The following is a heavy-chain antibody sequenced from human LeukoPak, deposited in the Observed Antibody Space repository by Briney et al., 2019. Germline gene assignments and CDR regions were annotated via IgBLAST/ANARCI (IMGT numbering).Heavy chain of an antibody. CDR2: IKRKTDGGTT. CDR3: TTGNWGPY. D-gene: IGHD7-27*01. CDR1: GFTFSDDG. J-gene: IGHJ4*02. Sequence: GGSLRLSCAASGFTFSDDGMNWVRQAPGKGLEWVGRIKRKTDGGTTDYAAPVKGRFTISRDDSKNTLYLQMNSLKTEDTAVYYCTTGNWGPYWGQGTLVTVSS. V-gene: IGHV3-15*07.